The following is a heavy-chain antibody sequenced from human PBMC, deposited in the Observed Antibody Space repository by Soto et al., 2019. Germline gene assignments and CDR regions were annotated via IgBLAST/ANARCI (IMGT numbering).Heavy chain of an antibody. CDR1: GLTFSSYS. CDR2: ISYDGSNN. V-gene: IGHV3-30-3*01. D-gene: IGHD3-10*01. Sequence: SLTPSCPASGLTFSSYSMHWVRPAPGKGREWVGVISYDGSNNYYEDSVKGRFTISRDNSKNTRYLQMNILRAEDTAVYDCESDFRDYYGSGTWHYYGMDVWGQGTTVTVSS. J-gene: IGHJ6*02. CDR3: ESDFRDYYGSGTWHYYGMDV.